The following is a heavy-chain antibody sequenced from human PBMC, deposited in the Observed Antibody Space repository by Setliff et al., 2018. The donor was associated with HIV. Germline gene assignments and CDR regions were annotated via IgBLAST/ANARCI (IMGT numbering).Heavy chain of an antibody. CDR2: MNPNSGVT. CDR1: GHTFSNSD. CDR3: ASGKGVGGVVITDGLDV. Sequence: GASVKVSCKPSGHTFSNSDIHWVRRATGQGLEWMGWMNPNSGVTGYALKFHDRVTMTGDTSISTAYLELRTLTSEDTAVYYCASGKGVGGVVITDGLDVWGKGTTVTVSS. D-gene: IGHD3-10*01. V-gene: IGHV1-8*02. J-gene: IGHJ6*04.